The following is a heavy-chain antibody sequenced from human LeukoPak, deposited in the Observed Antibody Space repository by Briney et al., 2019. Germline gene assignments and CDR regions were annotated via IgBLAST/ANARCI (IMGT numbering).Heavy chain of an antibody. V-gene: IGHV4-61*01. CDR3: ARGRWLHAFFDY. D-gene: IGHD5-24*01. J-gene: IGHJ4*02. CDR1: GDSISSSYY. CDR2: IYYSGST. Sequence: KTSETLSLTCAVSGDSISSSYYWSWIRQPPGKGLEWIGYIYYSGSTNYNPSLKSRVTISVDTSKNQFSLKLSSVTAADTAVYYCARGRWLHAFFDYWGQGTLVTVSS.